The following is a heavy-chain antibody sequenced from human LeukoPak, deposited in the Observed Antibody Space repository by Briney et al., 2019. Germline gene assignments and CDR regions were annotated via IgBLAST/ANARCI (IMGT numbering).Heavy chain of an antibody. J-gene: IGHJ5*02. CDR3: ARHRGPIAADGWFDP. CDR1: GSSISNNSYY. Sequence: SETLSPTWTFSGSSISNNSYYWGRIPQPPREGLEWIGSIYYSGSTYYNPYLKSRVTISIDTSKNQFSLKLSSVTAADTAVYYCARHRGPIAADGWFDPWGQGTLVTVSS. V-gene: IGHV4-39*01. D-gene: IGHD6-13*01. CDR2: IYYSGST.